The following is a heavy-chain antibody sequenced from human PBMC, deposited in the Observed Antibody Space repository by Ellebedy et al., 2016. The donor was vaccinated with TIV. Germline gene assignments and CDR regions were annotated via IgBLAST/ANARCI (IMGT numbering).Heavy chain of an antibody. V-gene: IGHV3-7*03. CDR1: GFPFSGYW. Sequence: GESLKISCAASGFPFSGYWMSWVRQAPGKGLEWVANIKEDGSEAYYVDSVKGRFTISRDNAKNSLYLQMSNLRAEDTAVFYCARAGGRHSTGSGFYWGQGTRVTVST. D-gene: IGHD2-2*01. CDR3: ARAGGRHSTGSGFY. J-gene: IGHJ4*02. CDR2: IKEDGSEA.